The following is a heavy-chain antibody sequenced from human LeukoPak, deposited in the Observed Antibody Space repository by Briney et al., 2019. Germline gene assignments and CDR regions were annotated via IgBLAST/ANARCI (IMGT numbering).Heavy chain of an antibody. Sequence: GGSLRLSCAASGFTFSSYWMHWVRQAPGKGLVWVSRINSDGSSTSYADSVKGRFTISRDSAKNTVYLQMNSLRGEDTAVYYCARILPISGRDSWGQGTLVTVSS. V-gene: IGHV3-74*01. D-gene: IGHD2-15*01. CDR2: INSDGSST. CDR1: GFTFSSYW. CDR3: ARILPISGRDS. J-gene: IGHJ4*02.